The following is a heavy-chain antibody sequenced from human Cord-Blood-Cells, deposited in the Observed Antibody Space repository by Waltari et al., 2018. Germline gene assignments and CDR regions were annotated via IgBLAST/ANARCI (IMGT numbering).Heavy chain of an antibody. V-gene: IGHV4-31*03. J-gene: IGHJ5*02. CDR1: GGSISIGGYY. CDR2: IFYSGTT. Sequence: QVQLQESGPGLVKPSQTLSLTCTVSGGSISIGGYYWSWIRQHTGKGLEWNGYIFYSGTTSYNPSLKSRVTISVDTSKTQFSLKLSSVTAADTAVYYCAALRGNYDPWGQGTLVTVSS. D-gene: IGHD4-4*01. CDR3: AALRGNYDP.